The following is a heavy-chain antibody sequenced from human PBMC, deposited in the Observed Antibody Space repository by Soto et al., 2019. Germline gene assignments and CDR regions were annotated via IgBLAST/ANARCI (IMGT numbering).Heavy chain of an antibody. J-gene: IGHJ5*02. CDR1: GFTFSSYE. Sequence: WGSLRLSCAASGFTFSSYEMNWVRQAPGKGLEWVSYISSSGSTIYYADSVKGRFTISRDNAKNSLYLQMNSLRAEDTAVYYCATIVATENWFDPWGQGTLVTVSS. V-gene: IGHV3-48*03. CDR3: ATIVATENWFDP. CDR2: ISSSGSTI. D-gene: IGHD5-12*01.